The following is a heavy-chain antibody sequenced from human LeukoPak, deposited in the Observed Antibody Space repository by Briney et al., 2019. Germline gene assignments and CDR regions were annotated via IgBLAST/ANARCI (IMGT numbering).Heavy chain of an antibody. V-gene: IGHV3-23*01. D-gene: IGHD2-2*01. CDR3: AKAALRYQLLSSLDY. J-gene: IGHJ4*02. Sequence: GGSLRLSCAASGFTFSSYAMNWARQAPGKGLEWVSAISGSGASTYYADSVRGRFTISRDNSKNTLYLQMNSLRAEDTAIYYCAKAALRYQLLSSLDYWGQGTLVTVSS. CDR1: GFTFSSYA. CDR2: ISGSGAST.